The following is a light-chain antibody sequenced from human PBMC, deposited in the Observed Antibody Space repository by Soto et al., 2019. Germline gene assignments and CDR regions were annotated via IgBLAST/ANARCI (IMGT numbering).Light chain of an antibody. V-gene: IGKV1-39*01. CDR1: QTIYSH. CDR3: QQSYSTPRT. CDR2: AAS. J-gene: IGKJ3*01. Sequence: DIQMTQSPSSLSASVGDRVTVACRASQTIYSHLNWYQQKPGKAPKLLIYAASDLQSGVPSRFSGSGSGTDFTLTISSLQPEDFATYYCQQSYSTPRTFGPGTTVDIK.